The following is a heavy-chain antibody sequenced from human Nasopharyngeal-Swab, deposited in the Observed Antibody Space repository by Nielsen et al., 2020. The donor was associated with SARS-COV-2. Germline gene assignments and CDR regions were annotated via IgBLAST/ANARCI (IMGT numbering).Heavy chain of an antibody. CDR2: INHSGST. V-gene: IGHV4-34*01. CDR3: ARGPIRGYSYGFGYFDY. Sequence: SETLSLTCAVYGGSFSGYYWSWIRQPPGKRLEWIGEINHSGSTNYNPSLKSRVTISVDTSKNQFSLKLSSVTAADTAVYYCARGPIRGYSYGFGYFDYWGQGTLVTVSS. D-gene: IGHD5-18*01. J-gene: IGHJ4*02. CDR1: GGSFSGYY.